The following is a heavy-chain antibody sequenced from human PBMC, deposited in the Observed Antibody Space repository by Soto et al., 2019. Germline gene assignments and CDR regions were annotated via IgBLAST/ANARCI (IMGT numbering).Heavy chain of an antibody. Sequence: QVHLEQSGAEVKKPGESVKVSCKASGYTFTHFYITWVRQAPGQGLEWMGAISPHNFNTNFAQKLQGRVTLTTDTSTSTDYLELRSMTSDDTAVYYCARDAGGYDILTGYYNAHHFDYWGQGVLVTVSS. CDR1: GYTFTHFY. D-gene: IGHD3-9*01. J-gene: IGHJ4*02. CDR2: ISPHNFNT. CDR3: ARDAGGYDILTGYYNAHHFDY. V-gene: IGHV1-18*01.